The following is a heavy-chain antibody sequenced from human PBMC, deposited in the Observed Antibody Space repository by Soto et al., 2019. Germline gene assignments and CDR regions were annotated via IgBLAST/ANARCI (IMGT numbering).Heavy chain of an antibody. CDR2: ISYDGSNK. CDR1: GFTFSSYG. CDR3: AKDRVSQDRSGFNYYGMDV. V-gene: IGHV3-30*18. Sequence: VQLLESGGGLVQPGGSLRLSCTASGFTFSSYGMHWVRQAPGKGLEWVAVISYDGSNKYYADSVKGRFTISRDNSKNTLYLEMNSLRGEETAVYYWAKDRVSQDRSGFNYYGMDVWGQGTTVTVSS. D-gene: IGHD3-10*01. J-gene: IGHJ6*02.